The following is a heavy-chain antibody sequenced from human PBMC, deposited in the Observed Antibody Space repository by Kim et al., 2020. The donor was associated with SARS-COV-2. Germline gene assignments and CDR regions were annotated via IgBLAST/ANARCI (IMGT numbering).Heavy chain of an antibody. D-gene: IGHD6-13*01. J-gene: IGHJ4*02. CDR2: IKIRADHGTT. CDR3: TTDSFDYRSSWYLDC. V-gene: IGHV3-15*01. CDR1: GFTFSNAW. Sequence: GGSLRLSCATSGFTFSNAWVTWVRQSPGKGLEWVGQIKIRADHGTTDYAEPVKGRFFIARDDSKKTLYRQMLSLKPEDSAVYYCTTDSFDYRSSWYLDCWGQGTLVPVS.